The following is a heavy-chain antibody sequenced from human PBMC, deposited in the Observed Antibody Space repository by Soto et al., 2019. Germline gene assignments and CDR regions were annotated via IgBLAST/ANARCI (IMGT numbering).Heavy chain of an antibody. D-gene: IGHD1-1*01. V-gene: IGHV1-69*01. CDR3: ARTFLEPHPYWYFDL. J-gene: IGHJ2*01. CDR2: IIPIFGTA. Sequence: QVQLVQSGAEVKKPGSSVKVSCKASGGTFSSYAISWVRQAPGQGLEWMGGIIPIFGTANYAQKFQVRVTITADESTSTPYMELSSLRSADTAVYYCARTFLEPHPYWYFDLWGRGTLVTVSS. CDR1: GGTFSSYA.